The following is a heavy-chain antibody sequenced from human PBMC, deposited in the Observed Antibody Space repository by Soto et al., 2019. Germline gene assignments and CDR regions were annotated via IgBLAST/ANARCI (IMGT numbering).Heavy chain of an antibody. CDR3: ARDQILSALDV. CDR1: GFTFSSYS. CDR2: ISSSSSTI. Sequence: PGGSLRLSCAASGFTFSSYSMNWVRQAPGKGLEWVSYISSSSSTIYYADSVKGRFTISRDNAKNSLYLQMNSLRAEDTAVYYCARDQILSALDVWGKGTTVTVSS. J-gene: IGHJ6*04. D-gene: IGHD2-15*01. V-gene: IGHV3-48*01.